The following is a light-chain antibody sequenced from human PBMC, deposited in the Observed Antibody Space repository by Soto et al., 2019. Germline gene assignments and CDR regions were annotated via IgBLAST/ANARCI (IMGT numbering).Light chain of an antibody. CDR3: QQRSDWPRT. V-gene: IGKV3-11*01. Sequence: EIVLTQSPATLSLSPGETATLSCRASQSVSSYFAWYQQKPGQAPRLLIYDASNRATGIPARFSGSGSGTDFTLTISSLEPEDFAVYYCQQRSDWPRTFGQGTKLEIK. J-gene: IGKJ2*01. CDR1: QSVSSY. CDR2: DAS.